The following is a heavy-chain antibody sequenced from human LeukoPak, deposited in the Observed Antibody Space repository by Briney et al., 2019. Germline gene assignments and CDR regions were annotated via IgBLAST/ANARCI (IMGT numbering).Heavy chain of an antibody. CDR2: ISSSSSCI. CDR1: GFTFSSYS. Sequence: GGSLRLSCAASGFTFSSYSMNWVRQAPGKGLEWVSSISSSSSCIYYADSVKGRFTISRDNAKNSLYLQMNSLRAEDTAVYYCARRSDSGSYVFDYWGQGTLVTVSS. J-gene: IGHJ4*02. D-gene: IGHD1-26*01. V-gene: IGHV3-21*01. CDR3: ARRSDSGSYVFDY.